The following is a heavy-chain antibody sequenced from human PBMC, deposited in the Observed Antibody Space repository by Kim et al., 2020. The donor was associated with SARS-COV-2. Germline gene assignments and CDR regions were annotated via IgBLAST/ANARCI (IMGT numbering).Heavy chain of an antibody. Sequence: SVKVSCKASGGTFSSYAISWVRQAPGQGLEWMGGIIPIFGTANYAQKFQGRVTITADESTSTAYMELSSLRSEDTAVYWCSWVLRITMVRDNYYYYGMDVWGQGTTVTVSS. D-gene: IGHD3-10*01. J-gene: IGHJ6*02. V-gene: IGHV1-69*13. CDR2: IIPIFGTA. CDR3: SWVLRITMVRDNYYYYGMDV. CDR1: GGTFSSYA.